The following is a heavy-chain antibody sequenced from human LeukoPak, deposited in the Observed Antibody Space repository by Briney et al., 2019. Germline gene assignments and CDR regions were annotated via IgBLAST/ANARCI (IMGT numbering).Heavy chain of an antibody. CDR2: ISSSNSYI. J-gene: IGHJ4*02. D-gene: IGHD3-22*01. Sequence: GGSPRLSCAASGFTFSSFEMNWVRQAPGKGLEWVSSISSSNSYIYYADSVKGRFTISRDNAKNSLYLQMNSLRAEDTAVYYCARDSSGLLGYWGQGTLVTVSS. CDR3: ARDSSGLLGY. V-gene: IGHV3-21*06. CDR1: GFTFSSFE.